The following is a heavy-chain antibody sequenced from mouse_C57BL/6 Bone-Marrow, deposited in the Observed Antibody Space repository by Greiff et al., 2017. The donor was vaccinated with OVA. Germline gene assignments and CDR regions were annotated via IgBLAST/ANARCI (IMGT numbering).Heavy chain of an antibody. V-gene: IGHV3-8*01. D-gene: IGHD1-1*01. J-gene: IGHJ1*03. CDR2: ISYSGST. Sequence: EVQRVESGPGLAKPSQTLSLTCSVTGYSITSDYWNWIRKFPGNKLEYMGYISYSGSTYYTPSLKSRISLTRDTSKNQYYLQLNSVTTEDTATYYCARYRYYGSSYKWYFDVWGTGTTVTVSS. CDR1: GYSITSDY. CDR3: ARYRYYGSSYKWYFDV.